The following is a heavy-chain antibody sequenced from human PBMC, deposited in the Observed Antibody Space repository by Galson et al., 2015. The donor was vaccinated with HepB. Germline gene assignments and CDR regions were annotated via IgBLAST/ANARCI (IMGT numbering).Heavy chain of an antibody. CDR3: ARVARPRNWFDP. J-gene: IGHJ5*02. D-gene: IGHD6-6*01. Sequence: TLSLTCAVSGGSISSGGYSWSWIRQPPGKGLEWIGYIYHSGSTYYNPSLKSRVTISVDRSKNQFSLKLSSVTAADTAVYYCARVARPRNWFDPWGQGTLVTVSS. CDR2: IYHSGST. V-gene: IGHV4-30-2*01. CDR1: GGSISSGGYS.